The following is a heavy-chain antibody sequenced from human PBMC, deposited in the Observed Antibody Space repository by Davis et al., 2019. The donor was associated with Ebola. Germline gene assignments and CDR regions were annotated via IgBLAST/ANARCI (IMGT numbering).Heavy chain of an antibody. Sequence: HTGGSLRLSCATSGFTLSHYWMHWVRQAPGKGLVWVSHIIGDGSSTEYADSVKGRFTISRDNAENSLYLQMNSLRAEDTAVYYCAREDAFDIWGQGTMVTVFS. V-gene: IGHV3-74*03. CDR1: GFTLSHYW. J-gene: IGHJ3*02. CDR3: AREDAFDI. CDR2: IIGDGSST.